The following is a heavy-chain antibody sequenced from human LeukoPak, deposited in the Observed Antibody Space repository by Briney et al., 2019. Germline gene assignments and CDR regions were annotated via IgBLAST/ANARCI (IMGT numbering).Heavy chain of an antibody. V-gene: IGHV1-18*01. CDR1: GYTFTIYG. Sequence: VASVKVSFKASGYTFTIYGISWVRQAPGQGLEWMGWISAYNGNTNYAQKLQGRVTMTTDTSTSTAYMELRSLRSDDTAVYYCARDYRTDIVVVPADSFDYWGQGTLVTVSS. D-gene: IGHD2-2*01. CDR2: ISAYNGNT. CDR3: ARDYRTDIVVVPADSFDY. J-gene: IGHJ4*02.